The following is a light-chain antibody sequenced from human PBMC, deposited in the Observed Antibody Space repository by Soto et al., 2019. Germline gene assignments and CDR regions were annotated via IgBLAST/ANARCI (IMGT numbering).Light chain of an antibody. V-gene: IGKV3-15*01. Sequence: VVMTQSPATLSVSPGERSTLSCMASQSVSSDLAWYQQKFGQSPRLLIYGTSARATGIPARFSGSGSGTEFTLTISSLQSEDFAVYYCQQYDNWPRTFGQGTQVEIK. J-gene: IGKJ1*01. CDR3: QQYDNWPRT. CDR2: GTS. CDR1: QSVSSD.